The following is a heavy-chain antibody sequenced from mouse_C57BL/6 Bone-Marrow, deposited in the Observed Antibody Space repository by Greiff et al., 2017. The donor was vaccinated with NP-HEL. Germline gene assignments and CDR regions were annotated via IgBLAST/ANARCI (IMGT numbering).Heavy chain of an antibody. CDR3: ARWRGWLPFYYAMDY. CDR1: GYAFSSSW. Sequence: QVQLQQSGPELVKPGASVKISCKASGYAFSSSWMNWVKQRPGKGLEWIGRIYPGDGDTNYNGKFKGKATLTADKSSSTAYMQLSSLTSEDSAVYFCARWRGWLPFYYAMDYWGQGTSVTVSS. J-gene: IGHJ4*01. V-gene: IGHV1-82*01. CDR2: IYPGDGDT. D-gene: IGHD2-3*01.